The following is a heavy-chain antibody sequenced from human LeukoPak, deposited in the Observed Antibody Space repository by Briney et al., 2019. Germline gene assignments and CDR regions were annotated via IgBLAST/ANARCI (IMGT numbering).Heavy chain of an antibody. J-gene: IGHJ5*02. CDR2: IGTAGDT. V-gene: IGHV3-13*01. CDR1: GFTFSSYD. D-gene: IGHD3-9*01. Sequence: AGGSLRLSCAASGFTFSSYDMHWVRQATGKGLEWVSAIGTAGDTYYPGSVKGRFTISRENAKNSLYLQMNSLRAGDTAVYYCARANYDILTGSSWFDPWGQGTLVTVSS. CDR3: ARANYDILTGSSWFDP.